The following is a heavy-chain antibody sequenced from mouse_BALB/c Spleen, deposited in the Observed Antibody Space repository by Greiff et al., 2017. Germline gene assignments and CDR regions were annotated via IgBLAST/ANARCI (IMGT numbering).Heavy chain of an antibody. CDR3: ARQEWLLSYYAMDY. V-gene: IGHV5-12-2*01. J-gene: IGHJ4*01. Sequence: EVKLMESGGGLVQPGGSLKLSCAASGFTFSSYTMSWVRQTPEKRLEWVAYISNGGGSTYYPDTVKGRFTISRDNAKNTLYLQMSSLKSEDTAMYYCARQEWLLSYYAMDYWGQGTSVTVSS. CDR1: GFTFSSYT. CDR2: ISNGGGST. D-gene: IGHD2-3*01.